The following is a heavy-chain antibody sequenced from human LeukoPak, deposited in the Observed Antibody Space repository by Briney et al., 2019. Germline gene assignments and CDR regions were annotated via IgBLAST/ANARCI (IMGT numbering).Heavy chain of an antibody. D-gene: IGHD6-19*01. CDR1: GFTFSDYY. CDR3: ARGVAVADLYFDY. J-gene: IGHJ4*02. CDR2: IGGSGSYT. V-gene: IGHV3-11*06. Sequence: GGSLRLSCAASGFTFSDYYMSWIRQAPGKGLEWISYIGGSGSYTKYADAVKGRFTISRDNAKNSLYLQMNSLRAEDTAVYYCARGVAVADLYFDYWGQGTLVTVSS.